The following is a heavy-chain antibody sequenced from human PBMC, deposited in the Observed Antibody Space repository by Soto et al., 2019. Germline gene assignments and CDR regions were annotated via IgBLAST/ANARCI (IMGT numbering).Heavy chain of an antibody. CDR3: AKDLGDSSPLGMDV. CDR2: ISGSSSFI. V-gene: IGHV3-23*01. D-gene: IGHD6-13*01. Sequence: PGGSLRLSCAASGFNFRNYAMSWVRQAPGKGLEWASGISGSSSFIYYGDSVKGRFTISRDNSKNTLHLQMNNLRVEDTAVYYCAKDLGDSSPLGMDVWGQGTTVTAP. CDR1: GFNFRNYA. J-gene: IGHJ6*02.